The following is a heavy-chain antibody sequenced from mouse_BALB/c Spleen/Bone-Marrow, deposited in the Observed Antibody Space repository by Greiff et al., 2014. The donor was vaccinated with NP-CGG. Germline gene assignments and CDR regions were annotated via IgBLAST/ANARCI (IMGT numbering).Heavy chain of an antibody. J-gene: IGHJ4*01. V-gene: IGHV1S81*02. CDR3: ARAAYDRYAMDY. CDR2: INPNNDGT. Sequence: VQLQQSGAELVKPGASVKLSCKASGYTFTSYYMYWVKQRPGQGLEWIGEINPNNDGTNFNEKFKSKATLTVDKSSSTAYMQLSSLTSEDSAVYYCARAAYDRYAMDYWGQGTSVTVSS. D-gene: IGHD2-3*01. CDR1: GYTFTSYY.